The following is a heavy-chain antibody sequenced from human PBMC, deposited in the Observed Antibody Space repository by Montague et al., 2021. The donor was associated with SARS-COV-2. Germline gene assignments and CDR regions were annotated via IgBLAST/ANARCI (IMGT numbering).Heavy chain of an antibody. CDR3: ATQEDPSGWIPGPFDF. CDR1: GGSISSSSYY. V-gene: IGHV4-39*01. CDR2: IYYRGST. J-gene: IGHJ4*02. D-gene: IGHD6-19*01. Sequence: ETLSLTCTVSGGSISSSSYYWAWIRQPPGKGLEWIGSIYYRGSTYYNPSLKSRVFISVDTSKNQLSPTLTSVTAADTAVYYCATQEDPSGWIPGPFDFWGQGTLLSVSS.